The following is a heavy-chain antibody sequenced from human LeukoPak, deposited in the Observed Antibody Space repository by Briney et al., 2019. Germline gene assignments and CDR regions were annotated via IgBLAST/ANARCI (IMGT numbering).Heavy chain of an antibody. Sequence: SETLSLTCAVSGDSINSRSYYWAWIRQPPGKGLEWIGSIYYSGSTYYNPSLKSRVTISVDTSKNQFSLKLSSVTAADTAVYYCARDSMTTGRGIDYWGQGTLVTVSS. D-gene: IGHD4-17*01. CDR2: IYYSGST. CDR1: GDSINSRSYY. V-gene: IGHV4-39*07. J-gene: IGHJ4*02. CDR3: ARDSMTTGRGIDY.